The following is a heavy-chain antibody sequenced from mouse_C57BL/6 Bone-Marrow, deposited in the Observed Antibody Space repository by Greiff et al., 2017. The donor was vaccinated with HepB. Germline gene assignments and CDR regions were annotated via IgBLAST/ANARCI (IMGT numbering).Heavy chain of an antibody. CDR1: GYAFSSSW. V-gene: IGHV1-82*01. J-gene: IGHJ1*03. CDR3: ARSAPYFDV. CDR2: IYPGDGDT. Sequence: VKLQQSGPELVKPGASVKISCKASGYAFSSSWMNWVKQRPGKGLEWIGRIYPGDGDTNYNGKFKGKATLTADKSSSTAYMQLSSLTSEDSAVYFCARSAPYFDVWGTGTTVTVSS.